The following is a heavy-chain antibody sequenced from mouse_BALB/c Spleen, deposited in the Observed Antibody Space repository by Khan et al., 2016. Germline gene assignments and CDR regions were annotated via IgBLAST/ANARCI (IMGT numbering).Heavy chain of an antibody. J-gene: IGHJ4*01. CDR2: IRNKANGYTI. CDR1: GFTFTAPS. CDR3: RFQVSRAEEKRRRERKRKHLRAEDSATYYCARLMHYYAMDY. Sequence: EMELVESGFFFFQPGGSLRLSCATSGFTFTAPSIIIFRHPPGKALEWLGFIRNKANGYTIEYSASVKGRFTISRDNSQSILYLQMNTLRAEDSASVKGRFQVSRAEEKRRRERKRKHLRAEDSATYYCARLMHYYAMDYWGQGTSVTVSS. V-gene: IGHV7-3*02. D-gene: IGHD6-1*01.